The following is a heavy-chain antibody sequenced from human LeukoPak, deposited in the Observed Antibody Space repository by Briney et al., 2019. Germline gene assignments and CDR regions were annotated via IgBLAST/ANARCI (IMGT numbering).Heavy chain of an antibody. CDR2: ISFGGGNI. V-gene: IGHV3-48*01. J-gene: IGHJ4*02. CDR3: ARARSADTAMVYFDY. CDR1: GFTFSTYG. Sequence: PGGSLRLSCAASGFTFSTYGMNWVRQAPGKGLEWISYISFGGGNIFYADSVKGRFTISRDNVHNSLSLQMNSLRAEDTAVYYCARARSADTAMVYFDYWGQGTLVTVSS. D-gene: IGHD5-18*01.